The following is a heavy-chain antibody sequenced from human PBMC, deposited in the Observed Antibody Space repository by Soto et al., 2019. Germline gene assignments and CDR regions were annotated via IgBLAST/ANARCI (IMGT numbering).Heavy chain of an antibody. CDR1: GYTFTGYY. CDR2: INTQGGGT. Sequence: ASVKVSCKASGYTFTGYYMHWVRQAPGQGLEWMGWINTQGGGTSYAQRFQGRVTMTRDTSMSTAYMELSRLRSDDTAVYYCARDHSNSWPRKFDYWAQRTLVTVSS. D-gene: IGHD6-13*01. J-gene: IGHJ4*02. CDR3: ARDHSNSWPRKFDY. V-gene: IGHV1-2*02.